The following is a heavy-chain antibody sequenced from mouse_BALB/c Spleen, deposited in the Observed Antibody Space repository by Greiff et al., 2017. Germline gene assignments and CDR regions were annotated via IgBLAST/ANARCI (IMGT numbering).Heavy chain of an antibody. CDR1: GFNIKDTY. V-gene: IGHV14-3*02. Sequence: VQLKESGAELVKPGASVKLSCTASGFNIKDTYMHWVKQRPEQGLEWIGRIDPANGNTKYDPKFQGKATITADTSSNTAYLQLSSLTSEDTAVYYCAREGVYRWFAYWGQGTLVTVSA. CDR2: IDPANGNT. CDR3: AREGVYRWFAY. D-gene: IGHD2-1*01. J-gene: IGHJ3*01.